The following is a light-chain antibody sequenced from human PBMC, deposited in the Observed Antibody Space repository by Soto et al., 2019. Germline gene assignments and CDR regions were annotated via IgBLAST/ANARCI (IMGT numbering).Light chain of an antibody. CDR3: SSDAGNYNYV. CDR2: DVT. V-gene: IGLV2-8*01. CDR1: SSDIGGYDY. J-gene: IGLJ1*01. Sequence: QSVLTQPPSASGSPGQSVTISCTGTSSDIGGYDYVSWHQQYPGKAPKLMIYDVTKRPSGVPDRFSGSKSGNTASLTVSGLQAEDEADYFCSSDAGNYNYVFGTGTKV.